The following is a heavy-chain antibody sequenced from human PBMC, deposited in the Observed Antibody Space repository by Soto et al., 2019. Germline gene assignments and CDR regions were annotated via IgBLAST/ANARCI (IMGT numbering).Heavy chain of an antibody. CDR3: AKAHCSSTSCYYFDY. V-gene: IGHV3-30*18. CDR1: GFTFRSYG. CDR2: ISYDGSNK. J-gene: IGHJ4*02. D-gene: IGHD2-2*01. Sequence: PGGSMRLSCAACGFTFRSYGMHWFRQAPGKGLEWVAVISYDGSNKYYADSVKGRFTISRDNSKNTLYLQMNSLRAEDTAVYYCAKAHCSSTSCYYFDYWGQRPLVTVSS.